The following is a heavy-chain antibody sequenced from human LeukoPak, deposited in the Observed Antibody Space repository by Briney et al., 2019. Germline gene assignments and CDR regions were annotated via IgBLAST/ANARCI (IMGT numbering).Heavy chain of an antibody. J-gene: IGHJ4*02. Sequence: GGSLRLSCAASGFTFSSYWMSWVRQAPGKGLEWVANIKQDGSEKYYVDSVKGRFTISRDDAKNSLYLQMNSLRAEDTDVYYCARDKFWSGYEVDTIFDYWGQETLVTVSS. D-gene: IGHD3-3*01. V-gene: IGHV3-7*01. CDR2: IKQDGSEK. CDR1: GFTFSSYW. CDR3: ARDKFWSGYEVDTIFDY.